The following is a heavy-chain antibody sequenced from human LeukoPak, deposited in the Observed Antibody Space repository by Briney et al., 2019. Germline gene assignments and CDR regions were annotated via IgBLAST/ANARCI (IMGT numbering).Heavy chain of an antibody. D-gene: IGHD4-23*01. CDR1: GGSISSGGYS. J-gene: IGHJ4*02. CDR2: IYHSGST. V-gene: IGHV4-30-2*01. Sequence: SQTLSLTCAVSGGSISSGGYSRSWIRQPPGKGLEWIGYIYHSGSTYYNPSLKSRVTISVDRSKNQFSLKLSSVTAADTAVYYCARGLGRWGYFDYWGQGTLVTVSS. CDR3: ARGLGRWGYFDY.